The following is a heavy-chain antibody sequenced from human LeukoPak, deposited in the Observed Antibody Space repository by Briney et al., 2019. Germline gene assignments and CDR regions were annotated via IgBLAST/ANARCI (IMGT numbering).Heavy chain of an antibody. CDR2: IRSKAYGGTT. V-gene: IGHV3-49*04. D-gene: IGHD2-15*01. CDR1: GFTFGDYA. Sequence: GGSLRLSCTASGFTFGDYAMSWVRQAPGKGLEWVGFIRSKAYGGTTENAASVKGGFTISRDDSKSIAYLQMNSLQTEDTAVYYCTRDKGYSFDCWGQGTLVTVSS. J-gene: IGHJ4*02. CDR3: TRDKGYSFDC.